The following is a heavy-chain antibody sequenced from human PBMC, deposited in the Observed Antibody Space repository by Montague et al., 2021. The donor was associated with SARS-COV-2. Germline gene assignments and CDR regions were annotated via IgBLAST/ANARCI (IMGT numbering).Heavy chain of an antibody. D-gene: IGHD3-3*01. CDR3: ARGTGPRSITLFGVIISGHVFDI. CDR2: INNRGST. CDR1: GGSFSGYY. J-gene: IGHJ3*02. V-gene: IGHV4-34*01. Sequence: SETLSLTCAVYGGSFSGYYWSWTRQPPGKGMEWIGEINNRGSTNYNPSLKSRVIISVDTSKNQFSLKLSSVTAADTAVYYCARGTGPRSITLFGVIISGHVFDIWGQGTMVPVSS.